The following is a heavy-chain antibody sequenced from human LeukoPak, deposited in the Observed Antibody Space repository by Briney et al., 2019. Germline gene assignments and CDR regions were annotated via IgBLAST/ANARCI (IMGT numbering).Heavy chain of an antibody. CDR3: ARRIAVAGYFDY. CDR1: GGSTSSSSYS. V-gene: IGHV4-39*01. Sequence: KPSETLSLTCTVSGGSTSSSSYSWDWIGQPPGKGLEWIGNIYYSGNTYYNPSLKSRVTISVDTSKNQFSLKLSFVTAADTAVYYCARRIAVAGYFDYWGQGTLVTVSS. D-gene: IGHD6-19*01. J-gene: IGHJ4*02. CDR2: IYYSGNT.